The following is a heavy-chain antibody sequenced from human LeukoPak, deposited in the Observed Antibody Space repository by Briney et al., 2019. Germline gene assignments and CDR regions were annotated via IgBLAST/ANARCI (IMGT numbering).Heavy chain of an antibody. CDR3: ARDLVTVTKGFDI. D-gene: IGHD4-17*01. CDR1: GDSISTYY. J-gene: IGHJ3*02. CDR2: IYYSGST. V-gene: IGHV4-59*01. Sequence: SSETLSLTCTVSGDSISTYYWSWIRQPPGKGLEWIGFIYYSGSTNYNPSLKSRVTISVDTSKNQFSLKLSSVTAADTAVYYCARDLVTVTKGFDIWGQGTMVSVSS.